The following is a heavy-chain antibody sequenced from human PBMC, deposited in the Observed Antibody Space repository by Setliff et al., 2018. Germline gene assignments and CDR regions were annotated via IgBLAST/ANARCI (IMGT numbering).Heavy chain of an antibody. D-gene: IGHD5-12*01. CDR1: GGSISSGSHY. CDR3: ARVGGLLVATMPFDY. V-gene: IGHV4-61*01. J-gene: IGHJ4*02. Sequence: SETLSLTCTVSGGSISSGSHYWSWIRQPPGKGLEWIGYIYNSGSTNYNPSLKGRVTISVDTSKNQISLKLRSVTAADTAVYFCARVGGLLVATMPFDYWGPGTLVTVSS. CDR2: IYNSGST.